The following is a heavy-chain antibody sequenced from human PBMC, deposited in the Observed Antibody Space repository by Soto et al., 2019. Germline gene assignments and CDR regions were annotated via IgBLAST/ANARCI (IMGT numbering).Heavy chain of an antibody. CDR1: GYTFRNFG. Sequence: QIQLLQSGAEVKKPGASVKVTCKASGYTFRNFGISWVRQAPGQGLEWMGWISAYNANANYAQKLQGRLTMTADTSTSTAYMELRSLRSDDTAVYFCARENSYFDDWGQGTLVTVSS. V-gene: IGHV1-18*01. CDR3: ARENSYFDD. J-gene: IGHJ4*02. CDR2: ISAYNANA.